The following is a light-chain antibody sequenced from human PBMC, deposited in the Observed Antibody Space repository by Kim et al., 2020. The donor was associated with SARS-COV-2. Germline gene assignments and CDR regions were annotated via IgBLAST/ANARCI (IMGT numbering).Light chain of an antibody. J-gene: IGLJ2*01. V-gene: IGLV2-14*04. CDR2: DVS. CDR3: SSYTSSSTVV. Sequence: GQSITISCTGTSSDVGGYNYVSWYQQHPGKAPKLKIYDVSKRPSGVSNRFSGSKSGNTASLTISGLQAEDEADYYCSSYTSSSTVVFGGGTQLTVL. CDR1: SSDVGGYNY.